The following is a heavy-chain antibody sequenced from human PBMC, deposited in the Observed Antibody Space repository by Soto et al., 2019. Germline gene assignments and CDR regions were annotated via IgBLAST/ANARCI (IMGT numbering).Heavy chain of an antibody. J-gene: IGHJ6*02. CDR2: INFKTGVT. D-gene: IGHD4-17*01. Sequence: RASVKVSCKASGYSFIAYYIHWVRQAPGQGLEWMGVINFKTGVTKYAHKFQGRVTVTRDTSISTVYMAVSGPRPDDTAMYYCARDLGYGEYVEYNYHYGMDXWGQGTTVTVS. V-gene: IGHV1-2*07. CDR3: ARDLGYGEYVEYNYHYGMDX. CDR1: GYSFIAYY.